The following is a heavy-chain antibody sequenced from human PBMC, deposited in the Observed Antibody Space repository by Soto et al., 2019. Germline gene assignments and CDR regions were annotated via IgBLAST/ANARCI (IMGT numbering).Heavy chain of an antibody. CDR1: GYTFTDYG. D-gene: IGHD1-7*01. Sequence: QVQLVQSGADVKKPGASVKVSCKASGYTFTDYGISWVRQAPGQGLEWMGWISPYNGNTNYAQKVQGRVIMTTDTSTRTAYMELRSLRSDDTAVYYCARGGSGTVMIGCDYWGRGTLVTVSS. CDR2: ISPYNGNT. CDR3: ARGGSGTVMIGCDY. V-gene: IGHV1-18*01. J-gene: IGHJ4*02.